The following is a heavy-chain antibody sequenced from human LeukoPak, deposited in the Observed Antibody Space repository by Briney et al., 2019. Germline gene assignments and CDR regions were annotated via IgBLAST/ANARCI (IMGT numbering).Heavy chain of an antibody. CDR1: GGSFSGYY. CDR3: ASNRSSSD. Sequence: SETLSLTCAVYGGSFSGYYWTWIRQPPGKGLEWIGEINHSGSTNYNPSLKSRVTISVDTSKNQFSLKMSSVTAADTAVYYCASNRSSSDWGQGTLVTVSS. CDR2: INHSGST. J-gene: IGHJ1*01. D-gene: IGHD6-6*01. V-gene: IGHV4-34*01.